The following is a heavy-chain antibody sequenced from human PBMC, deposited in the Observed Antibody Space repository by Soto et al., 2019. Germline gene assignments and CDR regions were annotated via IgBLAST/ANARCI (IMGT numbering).Heavy chain of an antibody. V-gene: IGHV1-69*02. Sequence: SVKVSCKASGGTFSSYTISWVRQAPGQGLEWMGRIIPILGIANYAQKFQGRVTITADKSTSTAYMELSSLRSEDTAVYYCARAIGRLTPYYYYYMDVWGKGTTVTVSS. D-gene: IGHD3-10*01. CDR1: GGTFSSYT. J-gene: IGHJ6*03. CDR3: ARAIGRLTPYYYYYMDV. CDR2: IIPILGIA.